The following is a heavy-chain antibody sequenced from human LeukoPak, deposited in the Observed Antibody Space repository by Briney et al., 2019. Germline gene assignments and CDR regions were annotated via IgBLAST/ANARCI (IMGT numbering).Heavy chain of an antibody. J-gene: IGHJ4*02. CDR3: ARDRRGSYWDSFDY. Sequence: PGGSLRLSCAASGFTFSSYAMHWVRQAPGKGLEYVSAISSNGGSTYYANSVKGRFTISRDNSKNTLYLQMGSLSAEDMAVYYCARDRRGSYWDSFDYWGQGTLVTVSS. CDR2: ISSNGGST. CDR1: GFTFSSYA. D-gene: IGHD1-26*01. V-gene: IGHV3-64*01.